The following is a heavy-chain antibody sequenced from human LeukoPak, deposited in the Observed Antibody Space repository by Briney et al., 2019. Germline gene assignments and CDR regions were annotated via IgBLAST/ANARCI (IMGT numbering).Heavy chain of an antibody. CDR3: ARDGTSTDDY. Sequence: ASVKVSCKTSGYTFSNFGIRWVRQAPGQGLEWMGWISGNNDNPNYGQKFQGRFTVTTDSSTSTAYMELRNLRSDDTAVYYCARDGTSTDDYWGQGTLVTVSS. CDR1: GYTFSNFG. D-gene: IGHD2-2*01. V-gene: IGHV1-18*01. CDR2: ISGNNDNP. J-gene: IGHJ4*02.